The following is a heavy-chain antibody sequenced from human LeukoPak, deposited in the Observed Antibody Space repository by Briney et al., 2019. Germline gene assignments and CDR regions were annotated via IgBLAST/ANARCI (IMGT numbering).Heavy chain of an antibody. J-gene: IGHJ4*02. CDR3: ASSQGSYSIGSFDY. D-gene: IGHD6-25*01. V-gene: IGHV1-69*04. CDR1: GGTFSSYA. Sequence: SVKVSCKASGGTFSSYAISWVRQAPGQGLEWMGRIIPILGIANYAQKFQGRVTITADKSTSTAYMELSSLRSEDTVVYYCASSQGSYSIGSFDYWGQGTLVTVSS. CDR2: IIPILGIA.